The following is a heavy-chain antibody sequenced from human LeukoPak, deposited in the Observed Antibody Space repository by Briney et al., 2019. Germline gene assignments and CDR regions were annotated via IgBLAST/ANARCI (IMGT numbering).Heavy chain of an antibody. D-gene: IGHD3-9*01. Sequence: GASVKVSCKASGYTFTSYDINWVQQATGQGLEWMGWMNPNSGNTGHAQKFQGRVTMTRNTSISTAYMELSSLRSEDTAVYYCARGAIRYFDWLLYDWFDPWGQGTLVTVSS. CDR3: ARGAIRYFDWLLYDWFDP. CDR2: MNPNSGNT. CDR1: GYTFTSYD. V-gene: IGHV1-8*01. J-gene: IGHJ5*02.